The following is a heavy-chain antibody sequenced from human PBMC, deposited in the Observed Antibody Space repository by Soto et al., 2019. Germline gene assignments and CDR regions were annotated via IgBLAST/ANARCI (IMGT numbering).Heavy chain of an antibody. CDR2: IGDSGSSI. V-gene: IGHV3-48*03. CDR1: GFTFSSYE. D-gene: IGHD2-21*01. CDR3: AREELNCGGDCFVH. J-gene: IGHJ4*02. Sequence: GGSLRLSCAASGFTFSSYEMNWVRQAPGKGLEWVSYIGDSGSSIYYAESVRGRFTVSRDNAENLLYLQMVSLRAEDTAVYYCAREELNCGGDCFVHWGQGTKVTVSS.